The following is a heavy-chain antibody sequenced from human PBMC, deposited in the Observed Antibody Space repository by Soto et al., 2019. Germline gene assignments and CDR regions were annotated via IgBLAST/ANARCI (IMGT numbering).Heavy chain of an antibody. CDR2: IYSGGST. D-gene: IGHD3-10*01. CDR3: GRDLEDGAGSYTDY. Sequence: PGGSLRLSCAASGFTVSSNYMSWVRQAPGKGLEWVSVIYSGGSTYYADSVKGRFTISRDNSKSTLFLQMNSLRADDTAVYYCGRDLEDGAGSYTDYWGQGT. J-gene: IGHJ4*02. V-gene: IGHV3-66*01. CDR1: GFTVSSNY.